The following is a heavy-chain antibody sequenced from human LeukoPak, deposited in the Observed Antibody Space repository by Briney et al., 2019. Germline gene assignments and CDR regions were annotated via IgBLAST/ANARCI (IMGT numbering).Heavy chain of an antibody. CDR3: ARVDRDGYNLVDY. D-gene: IGHD5-24*01. CDR2: ISSSGSTI. V-gene: IGHV3-11*04. Sequence: GGSLRLSCAASGFSFSDYYMSWIRQAPGKGLEWVSYISSSGSTIYYPDSVKGRFTISRDNAKNSLYLQMNSLRAEDTAVYYCARVDRDGYNLVDYWAQGTLVTVCS. CDR1: GFSFSDYY. J-gene: IGHJ4*02.